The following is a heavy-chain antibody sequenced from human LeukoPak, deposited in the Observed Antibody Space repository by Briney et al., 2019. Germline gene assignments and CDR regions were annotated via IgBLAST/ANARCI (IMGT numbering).Heavy chain of an antibody. J-gene: IGHJ4*02. V-gene: IGHV3-21*01. D-gene: IGHD3-22*01. CDR2: ISSTSSHI. CDR1: GFNFSSYS. CDR3: VTDGADYYDSTGYPIYFDY. Sequence: PGGSLRLSCAASGFNFSSYSMNWVRQAPGKGLEWVSCISSTSSHIYYADSVKGRFTTSRDNAKSSLYLQMNSLRVEDTAVYYCVTDGADYYDSTGYPIYFDYWGQGTLVTVSS.